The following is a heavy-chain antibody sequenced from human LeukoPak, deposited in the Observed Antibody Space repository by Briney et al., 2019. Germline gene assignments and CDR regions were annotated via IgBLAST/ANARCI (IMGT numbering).Heavy chain of an antibody. CDR2: IIPILGIA. D-gene: IGHD5-24*01. V-gene: IGHV1-69*04. Sequence: ASVKVSCKASGGTFSSYAIIWVRQAPGQGLEWMGRIIPILGIANYAQKFQGRVTITADKSTSTAYMELSSLRSEDTAVYYCARDGQSGDGYNPFDYWGQGTLVTVPS. CDR1: GGTFSSYA. J-gene: IGHJ4*02. CDR3: ARDGQSGDGYNPFDY.